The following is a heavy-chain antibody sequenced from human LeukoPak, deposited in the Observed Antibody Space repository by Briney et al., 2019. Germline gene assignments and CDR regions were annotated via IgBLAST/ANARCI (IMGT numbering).Heavy chain of an antibody. CDR2: ISTDSRTI. V-gene: IGHV3-48*02. CDR3: ARSYMVPFDY. D-gene: IGHD3-10*01. CDR1: GFTFSSFS. J-gene: IGHJ4*02. Sequence: GGSLRLSCAASGFTFSSFSMNWVRQAPGKGLEWVSYISTDSRTIYYADSVKGRFTISRDNAKNSLYLKMNSLRDEDTAMYYCARSYMVPFDYWGQGTLVTVSS.